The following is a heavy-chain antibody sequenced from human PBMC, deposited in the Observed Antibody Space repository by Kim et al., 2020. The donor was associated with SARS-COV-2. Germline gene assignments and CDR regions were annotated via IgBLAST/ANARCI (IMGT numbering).Heavy chain of an antibody. CDR3: TRIRGGFYYVMGV. Sequence: GGSLRLSCAASGFPFSKTWLNWVRQAPGKGLEWIGRIKSKTDGGTTDYAAPVKGRFTISRDDSINTLYLQMNSLQTEDTAVYYCTRIRGGFYYVMGVWGQGTTVTVS. V-gene: IGHV3-15*07. CDR2: IKSKTDGGTT. J-gene: IGHJ6*02. CDR1: GFPFSKTW. D-gene: IGHD3-16*01.